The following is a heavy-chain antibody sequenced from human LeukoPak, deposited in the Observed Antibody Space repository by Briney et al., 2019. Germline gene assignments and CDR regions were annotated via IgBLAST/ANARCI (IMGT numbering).Heavy chain of an antibody. J-gene: IGHJ6*02. V-gene: IGHV7-4-1*02. CDR2: INTNTGNP. Sequence: ASAKVSCKASGYTFTSYAMNWVRQAPGQGLEWMGWINTNTGNPTYAQGFAGRFVFSLDTSVSTAYLQISSLKAEDTAVYYCARVTAAGTADYYYYGMDVWGQGTTVTVSS. D-gene: IGHD6-13*01. CDR1: GYTFTSYA. CDR3: ARVTAAGTADYYYYGMDV.